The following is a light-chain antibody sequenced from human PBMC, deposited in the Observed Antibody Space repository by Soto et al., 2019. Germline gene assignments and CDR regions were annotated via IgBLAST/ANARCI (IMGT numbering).Light chain of an antibody. CDR3: QRYNNWPLT. Sequence: EIVMTQSPSTVSVSPGERATLSCRASQNVNSNLAWYQQKPGQPPRLLIYGAYTRATGVPARFSGSGSGTEFTLTINSLQSEDFAVYYCQRYNNWPLTFGGGTKV. J-gene: IGKJ4*01. V-gene: IGKV3-15*01. CDR2: GAY. CDR1: QNVNSN.